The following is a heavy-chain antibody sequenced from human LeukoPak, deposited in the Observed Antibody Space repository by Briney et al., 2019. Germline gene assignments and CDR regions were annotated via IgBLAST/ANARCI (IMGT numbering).Heavy chain of an antibody. CDR1: GGSISSRSYC. V-gene: IGHV4-61*09. J-gene: IGHJ5*02. CDR3: ARGVGYSSSWYGRVWFDP. D-gene: IGHD6-13*01. CDR2: VHISGST. Sequence: SQTLSLTCTVSGGSISSRSYCWSWIRQPAGKGLEWIGHVHISGSTNYNSSLKSRVTISVDTSKNQFSLKLSSVTAADTAVYYCARGVGYSSSWYGRVWFDPWGQGTLVTVSS.